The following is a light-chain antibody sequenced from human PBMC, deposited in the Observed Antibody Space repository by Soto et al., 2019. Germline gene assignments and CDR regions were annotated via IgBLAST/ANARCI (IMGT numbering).Light chain of an antibody. Sequence: QSALTQPASVSGSPGQSITISCTGTSSDVGSYNLVSWYQQHPGKAPKLMIYEGSKRPSGVSNRFSGSKSGNTASLTISGLQAEDEADYYCCSYAGSITFVEVFGGGTKLTVL. V-gene: IGLV2-23*03. CDR2: EGS. CDR3: CSYAGSITFVEV. CDR1: SSDVGSYNL. J-gene: IGLJ2*01.